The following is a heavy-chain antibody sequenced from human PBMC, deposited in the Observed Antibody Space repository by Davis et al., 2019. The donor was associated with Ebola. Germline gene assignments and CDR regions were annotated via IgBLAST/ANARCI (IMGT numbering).Heavy chain of an antibody. Sequence: AASVKVSCKASGYTFTSYGITWVRQAPGQGLEWMGWMNPNSGNTGYAQKFQGRVTMTRNTSISTAYMELSSLRSEDTAVYYCARLTVTWWFDPWGQGTLVTVSS. CDR2: MNPNSGNT. V-gene: IGHV1-8*02. CDR1: GYTFTSYG. J-gene: IGHJ5*02. CDR3: ARLTVTWWFDP. D-gene: IGHD4-17*01.